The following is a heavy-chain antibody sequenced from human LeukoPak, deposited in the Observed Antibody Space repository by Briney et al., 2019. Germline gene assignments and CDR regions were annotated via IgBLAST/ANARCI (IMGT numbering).Heavy chain of an antibody. V-gene: IGHV1-69*13. J-gene: IGHJ4*02. CDR1: GGTFSSYA. Sequence: SVKVSCKASGGTFSSYAISWVRQAPGQGLEWMGGIIPIFGTANYAQKFQGRVTITADESTSTAYMELSSLRSEDTAVYYCARDPSAGTAASFDYWGQGTLVTVSS. CDR2: IIPIFGTA. D-gene: IGHD1-1*01. CDR3: ARDPSAGTAASFDY.